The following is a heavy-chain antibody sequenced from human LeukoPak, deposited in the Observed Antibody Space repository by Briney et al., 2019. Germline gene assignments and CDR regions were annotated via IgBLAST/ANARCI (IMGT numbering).Heavy chain of an antibody. V-gene: IGHV2-5*01. CDR2: IYWNDDK. J-gene: IGHJ5*02. CDR3: AHTTMTTINKWLDP. CDR1: GVSLTTSGGG. D-gene: IGHD3-22*01. Sequence: SGPTPVKTTQTPTLTCPFSGVSLTTSGGGVAWIPQPPGKALEWLALIYWNDDKYYSLSLKSRLTITQDTSKNQVVLTMTNMDPVDTATYYCAHTTMTTINKWLDPWGQGTLVTVSS.